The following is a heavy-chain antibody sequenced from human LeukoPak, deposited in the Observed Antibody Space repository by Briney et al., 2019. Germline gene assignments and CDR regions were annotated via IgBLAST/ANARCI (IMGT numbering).Heavy chain of an antibody. CDR2: INHSGST. D-gene: IGHD5-18*01. CDR1: GGSFSGYY. Sequence: SETLSLTCAVYGGSFSGYYWSWIRQPPGKGLEWIGEINHSGSTNYNPSLKSRVTISVDTSKNQFSLKLSSVTAADTAVYYCARGDSYGPYYFDYWGQGTLVTVSS. J-gene: IGHJ4*02. CDR3: ARGDSYGPYYFDY. V-gene: IGHV4-34*01.